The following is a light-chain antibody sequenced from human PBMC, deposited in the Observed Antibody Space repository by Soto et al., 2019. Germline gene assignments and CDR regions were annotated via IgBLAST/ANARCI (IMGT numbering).Light chain of an antibody. CDR1: QSISSW. V-gene: IGKV1-5*03. CDR2: KAS. J-gene: IGKJ1*01. Sequence: EIQMTQSPSTLSASVGDRVTITCRASQSISSWLAWYQQKPGKAPKLLIYKASTLQSGVPSRFSGSGSGTEFTLAISSLQPDDSATYYCQQYNDNWTFGQGTKVEIK. CDR3: QQYNDNWT.